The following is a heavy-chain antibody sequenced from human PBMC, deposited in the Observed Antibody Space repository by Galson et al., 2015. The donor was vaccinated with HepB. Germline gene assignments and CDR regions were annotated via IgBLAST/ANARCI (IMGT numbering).Heavy chain of an antibody. J-gene: IGHJ6*02. CDR1: GFTFSSYS. D-gene: IGHD6-13*01. CDR2: ISSSSSYI. CDR3: AREDSSSSYYYYGMDV. V-gene: IGHV3-21*01. Sequence: SLRLSCAASGFTFSSYSMNWVRQAPGKGLEWVSSISSSSSYIYYADSVKGRFTISRDNARNSLYLQMNSLRAEDTAVYYCAREDSSSSYYYYGMDVWGQGTTVTVSS.